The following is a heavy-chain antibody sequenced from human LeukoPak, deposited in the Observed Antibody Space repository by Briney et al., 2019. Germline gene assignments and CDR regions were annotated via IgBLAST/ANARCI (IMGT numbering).Heavy chain of an antibody. Sequence: ASVKVSCKASGGTFSSYAISWVRQAPGQGLEWMGRIIPILGIANYAQKFQGRVTITADKSTSTAHMELSSLRSEDTAVYYCARAGYSSSWYLFDYWGQGTLVTVSS. V-gene: IGHV1-69*04. D-gene: IGHD6-13*01. CDR1: GGTFSSYA. J-gene: IGHJ4*02. CDR3: ARAGYSSSWYLFDY. CDR2: IIPILGIA.